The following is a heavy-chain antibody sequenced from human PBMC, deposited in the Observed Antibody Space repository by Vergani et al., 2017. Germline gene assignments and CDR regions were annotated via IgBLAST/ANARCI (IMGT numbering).Heavy chain of an antibody. J-gene: IGHJ5*02. Sequence: QVQLVESGGGVVQPGRSLRLSCAASGFTFSSYGMHWVRQAPGKGLEWVAVISYDGSNKYYADSVKGRFTISRDKSKNTLHLQMNSLRAEDTAVYYCAKDGSYYVHTWFDPWGQGTLVTVSS. V-gene: IGHV3-30*18. CDR2: ISYDGSNK. CDR1: GFTFSSYG. CDR3: AKDGSYYVHTWFDP. D-gene: IGHD1-26*01.